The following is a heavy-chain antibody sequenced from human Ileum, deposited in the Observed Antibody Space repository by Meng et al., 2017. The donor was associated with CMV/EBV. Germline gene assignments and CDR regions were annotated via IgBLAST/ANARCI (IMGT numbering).Heavy chain of an antibody. Sequence: GGSLRLSCAASGFTFSSYSMNWVRQAPGKGLEWVSFISSSSSYIYYADSVKGRVTISRDNAKNSLYLQMNSLRGEDTALYFCASGIRLTGSWGQGTLVTVSS. D-gene: IGHD1-14*01. CDR1: GFTFSSYS. CDR3: ASGIRLTGS. V-gene: IGHV3-21*01. J-gene: IGHJ1*01. CDR2: ISSSSSYI.